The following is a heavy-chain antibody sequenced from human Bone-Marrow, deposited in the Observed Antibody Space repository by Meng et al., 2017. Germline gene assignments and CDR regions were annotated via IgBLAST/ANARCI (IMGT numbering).Heavy chain of an antibody. Sequence: GESLKISCAASGCTFSSYAMHWVRQAPGKGLEWVAVISYDGSNKYYADSVKGRFTISRDNSKNTLYLQMNSLRAEDTAVYYCARDVFGSSGWYTGVVDYWGQGTLVTVSS. J-gene: IGHJ4*02. V-gene: IGHV3-30*04. CDR2: ISYDGSNK. D-gene: IGHD6-19*01. CDR3: ARDVFGSSGWYTGVVDY. CDR1: GCTFSSYA.